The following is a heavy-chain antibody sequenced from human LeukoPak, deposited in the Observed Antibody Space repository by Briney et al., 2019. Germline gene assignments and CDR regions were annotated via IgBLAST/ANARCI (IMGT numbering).Heavy chain of an antibody. J-gene: IGHJ4*02. D-gene: IGHD3-9*01. Sequence: SETLSLTCAVSGYSISSGYYWGWIRQPPGKGLEWIGSIYHSGSTYYNPSLKSRVTISVDTSKNQFSLKLSSVTAADTSVYYCARLRLPDWFYDYWGQGTLVTVSS. CDR2: IYHSGST. CDR1: GYSISSGYY. CDR3: ARLRLPDWFYDY. V-gene: IGHV4-38-2*01.